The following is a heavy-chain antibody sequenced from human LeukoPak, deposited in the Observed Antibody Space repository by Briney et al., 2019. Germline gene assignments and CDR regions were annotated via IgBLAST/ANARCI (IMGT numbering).Heavy chain of an antibody. J-gene: IGHJ6*03. CDR3: ARVAARRGYYYYYYMDV. CDR2: IYYSGST. V-gene: IGHV4-59*01. Sequence: SETLSLTCTVSGGSISSYYWSWIRQPPGKGLEWIGYIYYSGSTNYNPSLKSRVTISVDTSKNQFSLKLSSVTAADTAVYYCARVAARRGYYYYYYMDVWGKGTTVTVSS. CDR1: GGSISSYY. D-gene: IGHD6-6*01.